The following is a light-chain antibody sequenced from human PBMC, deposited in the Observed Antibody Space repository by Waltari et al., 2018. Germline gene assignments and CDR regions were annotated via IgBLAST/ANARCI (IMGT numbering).Light chain of an antibody. Sequence: DIQMTQSPSSLSASVGDRVTITCRASQSVSNYLNWYQRKPGKAPKLLIYAASTLQSGVPSRFSGSGSGTDFTLTISSLQPGDFATFYCQQSYSAPPITFGQGTRLEIK. J-gene: IGKJ5*01. CDR1: QSVSNY. V-gene: IGKV1-39*01. CDR3: QQSYSAPPIT. CDR2: AAS.